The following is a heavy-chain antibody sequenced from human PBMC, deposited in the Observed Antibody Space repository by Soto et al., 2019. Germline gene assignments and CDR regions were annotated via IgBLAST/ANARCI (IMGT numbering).Heavy chain of an antibody. J-gene: IGHJ4*02. CDR2: INPDGSST. V-gene: IGHV3-74*01. Sequence: EVQLVESGGGLVQPGWSLRVSCAASGFIFNDYWLHWVRQAPGKGLEWLSRINPDGSSTDYADSVKGRFTVSRDNAKNTLYLQMNSLRAEDTAVYYCARKGEVSGLKNWGQGTLVTVSS. D-gene: IGHD3-16*01. CDR3: ARKGEVSGLKN. CDR1: GFIFNDYW.